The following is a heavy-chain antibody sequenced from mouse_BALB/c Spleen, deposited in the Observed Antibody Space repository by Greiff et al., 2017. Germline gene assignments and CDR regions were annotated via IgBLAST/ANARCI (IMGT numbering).Heavy chain of an antibody. J-gene: IGHJ3*01. CDR1: GFSLSRYS. CDR2: IWGGGST. Sequence: QVHVKQSGPGLVAPSQSLSITCTVSGFSLSRYSVHWVRQPPGKGLEWLGMIWGGGSTDYNSALKSRLSISKDNSKSQVFLKLNSLQTDDTATYYCAKPGDYEAWFAYWGQGTLVTVSA. D-gene: IGHD2-4*01. CDR3: AKPGDYEAWFAY. V-gene: IGHV2-6-4*01.